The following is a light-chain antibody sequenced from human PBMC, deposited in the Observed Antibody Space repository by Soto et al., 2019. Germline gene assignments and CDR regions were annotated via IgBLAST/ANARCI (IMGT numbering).Light chain of an antibody. CDR3: QHYVNWPLT. V-gene: IGKV3-15*01. CDR2: DTS. CDR1: QSVSSK. Sequence: ELLMTQSAATLSVSPVERSTLSFMASQSVSSKLAWYQQKPGQTPRLLIYDTSIRATGVPARFSGSRSGAEFTLTISSLQSEDFAVYYCQHYVNWPLTFGGGTKVDIK. J-gene: IGKJ4*01.